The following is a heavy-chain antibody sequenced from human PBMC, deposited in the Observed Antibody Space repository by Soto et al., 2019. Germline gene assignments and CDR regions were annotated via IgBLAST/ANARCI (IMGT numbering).Heavy chain of an antibody. CDR2: IYYSVIT. Sequence: LSLTFTVSGASISSYYRSLIRQPPGKGLEWIGYIYYSVITNYNPSLKSRVTISVDTSKNQFSLKLSSVTAADTAVYYCAMTGYYTYFDYWGQGTLVTVSS. V-gene: IGHV4-59*01. CDR1: GASISSYY. J-gene: IGHJ4*02. D-gene: IGHD3-9*01. CDR3: AMTGYYTYFDY.